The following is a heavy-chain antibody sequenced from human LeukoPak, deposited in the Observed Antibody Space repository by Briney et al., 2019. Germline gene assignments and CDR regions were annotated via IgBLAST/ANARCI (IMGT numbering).Heavy chain of an antibody. Sequence: ASVKVSCKASGYTFTGYYMHWVRQAPGQGLEWMGWINPNSGGTNYAQKFQGWVTMTRDTSISTAYMELSRLRSDDTAVYYCARDRKYSSSRSYYYYGMDVWGQGTTVTVSS. CDR1: GYTFTGYY. CDR2: INPNSGGT. D-gene: IGHD6-6*01. V-gene: IGHV1-2*04. J-gene: IGHJ6*02. CDR3: ARDRKYSSSRSYYYYGMDV.